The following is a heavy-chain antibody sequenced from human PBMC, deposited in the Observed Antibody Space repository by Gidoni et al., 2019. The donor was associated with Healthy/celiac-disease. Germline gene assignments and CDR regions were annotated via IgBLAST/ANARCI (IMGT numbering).Heavy chain of an antibody. J-gene: IGHJ4*02. CDR1: EFSLSSARMG. V-gene: IGHV2-26*01. CDR2: ILSNDEK. CDR3: PRRGYDFWSGYYYFDY. Sequence: TLNVSGPVLGKPTEPLTLTCTVSEFSLSSARMGVSWICQPPGKALEWLAHILSNDEKSYSPSLKSRLTISNDTSKSHVVLTMPNMDPVARATYYCPRRGYDFWSGYYYFDYWGQGTLVTVPS. D-gene: IGHD3-3*01.